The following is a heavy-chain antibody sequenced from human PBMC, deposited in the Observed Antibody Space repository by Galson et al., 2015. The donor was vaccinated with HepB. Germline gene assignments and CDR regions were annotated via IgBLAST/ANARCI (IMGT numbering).Heavy chain of an antibody. CDR3: AKGWSAVFYDMDV. CDR1: GFTFSSYA. J-gene: IGHJ6*02. CDR2: ISGSGGRT. Sequence: SLRLSCAASGFTFSSYAINWVRQAPGKGLEWVSSISGSGGRTHYADSVKGRFTISRDNSKNPLYLQMNSLRAEDTAVYYCAKGWSAVFYDMDVWGQGTTVIVSS. V-gene: IGHV3-23*01. D-gene: IGHD2-8*01.